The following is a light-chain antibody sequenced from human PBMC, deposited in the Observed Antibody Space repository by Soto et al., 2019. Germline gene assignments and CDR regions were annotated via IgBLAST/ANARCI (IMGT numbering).Light chain of an antibody. CDR1: QGITNY. CDR3: RQCRTSPWT. J-gene: IGKJ1*01. V-gene: IGKV1-39*01. CDR2: AAS. Sequence: DIQITSTQSSLSASVGDRVTITCRASQGITNYLNWYQQKLGQAPRLLIYAASTLESGVPSRFSGSGSETDFTLSITSLQPEDFATYYCRQCRTSPWTFGQGTKVDIK.